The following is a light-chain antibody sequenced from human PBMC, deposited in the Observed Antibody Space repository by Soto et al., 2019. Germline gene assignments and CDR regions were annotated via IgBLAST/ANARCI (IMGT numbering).Light chain of an antibody. Sequence: AERARLYYKTSQSVGGNSLAWYQQRPGQAPRLLIYDTSKRATGIPDRFSRTGSGTDFTLTISRLEPADFAVYYSRQYQKLPRT. CDR1: QSVGGNS. V-gene: IGKV3-20*01. CDR2: DTS. J-gene: IGKJ1*01. CDR3: RQYQKLPRT.